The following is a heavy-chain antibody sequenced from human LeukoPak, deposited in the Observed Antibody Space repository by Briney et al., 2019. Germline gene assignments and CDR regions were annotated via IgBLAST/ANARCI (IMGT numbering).Heavy chain of an antibody. Sequence: GGSLRLSCAASGFTFSTYAMSWVRQAPGKGLEWLCGITGSGDTTHHVDSVKGRFTVSRDNSKNTLFLQMNSLRVEDTALYYCARAYGSSVYYQLPIDYWGQGTLVSVSS. D-gene: IGHD3-22*01. CDR2: ITGSGDTT. V-gene: IGHV3-23*01. CDR3: ARAYGSSVYYQLPIDY. J-gene: IGHJ4*02. CDR1: GFTFSTYA.